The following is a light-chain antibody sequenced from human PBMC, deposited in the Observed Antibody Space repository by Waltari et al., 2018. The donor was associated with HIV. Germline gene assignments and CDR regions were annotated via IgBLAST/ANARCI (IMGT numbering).Light chain of an antibody. CDR1: QSVSNSY. CDR2: GTS. Sequence: EIVLTQSPGTLSLSPGERATLSCRASQSVSNSYLAWYQQKPGQAPRLLIYGTSSRATGTPDRFSGSASGTDFTLTISRLEPEDFAVYYCQQYRGSPGFTFGPGTKVDI. CDR3: QQYRGSPGFT. J-gene: IGKJ3*01. V-gene: IGKV3-20*01.